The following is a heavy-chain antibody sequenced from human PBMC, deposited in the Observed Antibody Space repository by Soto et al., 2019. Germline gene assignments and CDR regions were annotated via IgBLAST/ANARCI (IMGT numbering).Heavy chain of an antibody. CDR3: ARHFHYGMDI. CDR1: GGSISSSSYY. Sequence: PSETLSLTCTVSGGSISSSSYYWGWIRQPPGKGLEWIGSIYYSGSTYYNPSLKSRVTISVDTSKNQFSLKLSSVTAADTAVYYCARHFHYGMDIWGQGTTVTVSS. J-gene: IGHJ6*02. CDR2: IYYSGST. V-gene: IGHV4-39*01.